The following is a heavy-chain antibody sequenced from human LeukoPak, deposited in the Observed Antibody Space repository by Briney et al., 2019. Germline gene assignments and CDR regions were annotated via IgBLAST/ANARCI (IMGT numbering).Heavy chain of an antibody. CDR1: GFTFSSYA. V-gene: IGHV3-23*01. CDR3: AKQYGDSLHIPFDY. J-gene: IGHJ4*02. Sequence: GGSLRLSCAASGFTFSSYAMSWVRQAPGKGLEWVSGIRGSGSGAHYADSVKGRFTISRDNSKNTLYLQINSLRAEDTAVYYCAKQYGDSLHIPFDYWGQGTLVTVSS. D-gene: IGHD4-17*01. CDR2: IRGSGSGA.